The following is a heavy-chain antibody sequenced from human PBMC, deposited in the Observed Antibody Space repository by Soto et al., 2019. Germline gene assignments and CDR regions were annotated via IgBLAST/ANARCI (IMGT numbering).Heavy chain of an antibody. CDR2: IWYDGSNK. J-gene: IGHJ4*02. Sequence: GGSLRLSCAASGFTFSSYGMHWVRQAPGKGLEWVAVIWYDGSNKYYADSVKGRFTISRDNSKNTLYLQMNSLRAEDTAVYYCARESTTVTTNYYFDYWGQGTLVTVSS. D-gene: IGHD4-17*01. CDR3: ARESTTVTTNYYFDY. CDR1: GFTFSSYG. V-gene: IGHV3-33*01.